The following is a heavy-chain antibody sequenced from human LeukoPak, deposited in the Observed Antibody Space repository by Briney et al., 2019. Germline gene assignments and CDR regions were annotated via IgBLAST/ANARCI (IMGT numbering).Heavy chain of an antibody. CDR2: INCNSGGT. CDR3: ARYSSSSLFDY. D-gene: IGHD6-6*01. Sequence: ASVKVSCKASGYTFTGYYLHWVRQAPGQGLEWMGWINCNSGGTNYAQKFQDRVTMTRDTSITTVYMELSRLRSDDTAVYYCARYSSSSLFDYWGQGTLVTVSS. J-gene: IGHJ4*02. CDR1: GYTFTGYY. V-gene: IGHV1-2*02.